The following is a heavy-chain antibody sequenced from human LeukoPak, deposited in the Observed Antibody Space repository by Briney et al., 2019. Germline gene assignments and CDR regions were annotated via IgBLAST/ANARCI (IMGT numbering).Heavy chain of an antibody. CDR1: GDSISSNNYY. D-gene: IGHD3-22*01. J-gene: IGHJ4*02. CDR3: RGYDSSSHWLFDY. Sequence: SETLSLTCAVSGDSISSNNYYWAWVRQPPGKGLEWIGSVSYSGSIYYHPSLKSRVTMSVDTSKNQFSLKLSSVTATDTALYYCRGYDSSSHWLFDYWGLGTLVTVSS. CDR2: VSYSGSI. V-gene: IGHV4-39*01.